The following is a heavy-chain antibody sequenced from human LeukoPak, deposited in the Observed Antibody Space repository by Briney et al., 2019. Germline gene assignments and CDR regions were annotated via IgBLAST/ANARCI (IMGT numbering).Heavy chain of an antibody. CDR2: IFYSGST. CDR1: GGSISTSNYY. D-gene: IGHD1-26*01. J-gene: IGHJ3*02. Sequence: SETLSLTCTVSGGSISTSNYYWGWIRQPPGKGLEWIGNIFYSGSTYYSPSLRSRVTISLDTSRNQFSLKLSSVTAADTAVYYCARDPTSSWETAFDIWGQGTMITVSS. CDR3: ARDPTSSWETAFDI. V-gene: IGHV4-39*07.